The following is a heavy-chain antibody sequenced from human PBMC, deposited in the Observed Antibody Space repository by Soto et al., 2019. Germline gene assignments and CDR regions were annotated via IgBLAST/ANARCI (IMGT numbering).Heavy chain of an antibody. D-gene: IGHD2-15*01. CDR1: GFSLSTSGVG. Sequence: QITLKESGPTLVKPTQTLTLTCTFSGFSLSTSGVGVAWIRQPPGKALEWLALIYWVDDKCYRPSLETRLTITKDTSKNQVVLTMTNMDSVDTATYYCAYLPCSGGSCYWFSYSGMDVWGQGTTVTVSS. V-gene: IGHV2-5*02. CDR3: AYLPCSGGSCYWFSYSGMDV. CDR2: IYWVDDK. J-gene: IGHJ6*02.